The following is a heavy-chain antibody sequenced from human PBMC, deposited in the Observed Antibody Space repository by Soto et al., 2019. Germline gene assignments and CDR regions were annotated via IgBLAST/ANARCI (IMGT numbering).Heavy chain of an antibody. CDR3: AKNPGYYYDSTGYHFDY. D-gene: IGHD3-22*01. J-gene: IGHJ4*02. CDR1: EFSFGGYA. V-gene: IGHV3-23*01. Sequence: GGFLRLSCAASEFSFGGYAMSWVRRAPGKGLGWVSSISGGGTTYYADPVKGRFTISRDNSKNSLYLQMNSLRAEDTAVYYCAKNPGYYYDSTGYHFDYWCQGNLVTVSS. CDR2: ISGGGTT.